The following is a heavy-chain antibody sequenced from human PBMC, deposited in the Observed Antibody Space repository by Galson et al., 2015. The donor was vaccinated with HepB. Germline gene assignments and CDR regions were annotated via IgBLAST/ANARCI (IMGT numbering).Heavy chain of an antibody. J-gene: IGHJ6*03. CDR2: ISSSGSTI. CDR1: GFIFSDYY. D-gene: IGHD5-12*01. Sequence: SLRLSCAASGFIFSDYYMSWIRQAPGKGLEWVSYISSSGSTIYYADSVKGRFTISRDNAKNSLYLHMNSLTAEDTAVYYCAREEGYRGYDGWRYYYYFYMDVWGKGTTVTVSS. V-gene: IGHV3-11*01. CDR3: AREEGYRGYDGWRYYYYFYMDV.